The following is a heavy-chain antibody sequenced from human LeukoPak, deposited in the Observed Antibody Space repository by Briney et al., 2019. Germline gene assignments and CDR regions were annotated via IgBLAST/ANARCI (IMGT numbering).Heavy chain of an antibody. CDR3: ARAVIRDGYNRN. Sequence: PSGTLSLTCTVSGGSISSYYWSWIRQPPGKGLEWIGYIYYSGSTNYNPSPKSRVTISVDTSKNQFSLKLSSVTAADTAVYYCARAVIRDGYNRNWGQGTLVTVSS. CDR2: IYYSGST. CDR1: GGSISSYY. J-gene: IGHJ4*02. D-gene: IGHD5-24*01. V-gene: IGHV4-59*08.